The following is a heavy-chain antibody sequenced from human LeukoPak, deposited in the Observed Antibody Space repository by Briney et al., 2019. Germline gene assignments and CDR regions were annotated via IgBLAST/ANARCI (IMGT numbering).Heavy chain of an antibody. J-gene: IGHJ4*02. V-gene: IGHV1-18*01. CDR3: ARGGGSYRYFDY. Sequence: ASVKVSCKASGYTFTSYGISWVRQVPGQGLEWMGWINPNTGDTNYAQKLQGRVTMTTDTSTSTAYMELRSLRSDDTAVYYCARGGGSYRYFDYWGRGTLVTVSS. D-gene: IGHD1-26*01. CDR2: INPNTGDT. CDR1: GYTFTSYG.